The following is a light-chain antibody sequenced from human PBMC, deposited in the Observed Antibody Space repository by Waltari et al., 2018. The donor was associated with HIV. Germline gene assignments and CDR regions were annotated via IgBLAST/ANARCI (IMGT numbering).Light chain of an antibody. CDR1: KLGQKY. J-gene: IGLJ2*01. Sequence: YELTQPPSVSVSPGQTANITCPGDKLGQKYAHWYQQKSGQSPVLLIYEDSKRRLGIPERFAGASSGDTATLTISGTQAEDEADYHCQAWDRSTVIFAGGTKLTVL. CDR3: QAWDRSTVI. V-gene: IGLV3-1*01. CDR2: EDS.